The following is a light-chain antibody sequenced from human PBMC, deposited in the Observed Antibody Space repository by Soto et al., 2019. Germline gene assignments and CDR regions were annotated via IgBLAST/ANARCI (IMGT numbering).Light chain of an antibody. V-gene: IGKV3-15*01. CDR1: QSVSSN. CDR3: QQYNNWPPWT. Sequence: EIVMTQSPATLSVSPGERATLSCRASQSVSSNLACYQQKPGQAPRHLIYGASTRATGIPARFSGSGSGTEFTLTISSLQSEDFAVYYCQQYNNWPPWTFGQGTKVEI. CDR2: GAS. J-gene: IGKJ1*01.